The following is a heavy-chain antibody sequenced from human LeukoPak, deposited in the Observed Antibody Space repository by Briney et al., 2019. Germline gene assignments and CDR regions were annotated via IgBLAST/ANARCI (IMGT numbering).Heavy chain of an antibody. CDR1: GFSFSDYG. J-gene: IGHJ4*02. CDR3: ARDWVFVNSWYSFTSTL. Sequence: GRYLRLYCAASGFSFSDYGMHWVRQAPGKGLEGVAGIFFDGSNKDYADSVKGRFTISRGNSKRNLHLQMNSLRADDTAFFSSARDWVFVNSWYSFTSTLRGQGTLLTVAS. CDR2: IFFDGSNK. V-gene: IGHV3-33*01. D-gene: IGHD6-13*01.